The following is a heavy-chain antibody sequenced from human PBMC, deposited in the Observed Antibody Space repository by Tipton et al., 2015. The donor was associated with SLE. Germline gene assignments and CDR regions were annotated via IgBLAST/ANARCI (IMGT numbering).Heavy chain of an antibody. J-gene: IGHJ3*02. CDR3: AQAHLWGSYRYASDI. V-gene: IGHV4-39*07. CDR1: GGSISSSSYY. CDR2: IYYSGST. Sequence: LRLSCTVSGGSISSSSYYWGWIRQPPGKGLEWIGSIYYSGSTNYNPSLKSRVTISVDTSKNQFSLRLTSVTAADTAVYYCAQAHLWGSYRYASDIWGQGTMVTVSS. D-gene: IGHD3-16*02.